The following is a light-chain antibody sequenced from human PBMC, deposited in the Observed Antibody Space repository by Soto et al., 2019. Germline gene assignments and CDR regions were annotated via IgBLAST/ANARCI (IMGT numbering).Light chain of an antibody. CDR3: QQRNNWPPWT. J-gene: IGKJ1*01. CDR2: DAS. V-gene: IGKV3-11*01. CDR1: QSVSYY. Sequence: EIVLTQSPATLSLSPGERATLTCRASQSVSYYLAWYQQKPGQAPRLLIYDASNRATGIPARFSGCGSGTDFTLTISSLEPEDSAIYYCQQRNNWPPWTFGQGTKVEIK.